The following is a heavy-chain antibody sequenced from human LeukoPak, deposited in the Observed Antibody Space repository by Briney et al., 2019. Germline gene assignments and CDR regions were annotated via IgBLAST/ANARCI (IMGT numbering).Heavy chain of an antibody. CDR1: GYTFTSYG. J-gene: IGHJ4*02. Sequence: ASVKVSCKASGYTFTSYGISWVRQAPGQGREWMGWISAYNGNTNYAQKLQGRVTMTTDTSTSTAYMELRSLRSDDTAVYYCARDWEVATIAPGGYWGQGTLVTVSS. D-gene: IGHD5-12*01. V-gene: IGHV1-18*01. CDR2: ISAYNGNT. CDR3: ARDWEVATIAPGGY.